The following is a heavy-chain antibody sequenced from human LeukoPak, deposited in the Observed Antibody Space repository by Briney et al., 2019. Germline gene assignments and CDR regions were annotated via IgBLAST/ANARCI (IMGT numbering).Heavy chain of an antibody. V-gene: IGHV3-30*18. CDR1: GFTFSSYG. CDR2: ISYDGGNK. Sequence: PGRSLRLSCAASGFTFSSYGMHWVRQAPGKGLEWVAVISYDGGNKYYADSVKGRFTISRDNSKNTLYLQMNSLRAEDTAVYYCAKDSGYYGMDVWGQGTTVTVSS. CDR3: AKDSGYYGMDV. J-gene: IGHJ6*02.